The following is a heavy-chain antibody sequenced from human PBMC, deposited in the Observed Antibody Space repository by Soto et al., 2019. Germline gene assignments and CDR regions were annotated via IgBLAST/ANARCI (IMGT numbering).Heavy chain of an antibody. CDR2: IYYSAST. CDR1: GGSISSGGYY. CDR3: AREGISGTAAAFDI. J-gene: IGHJ3*02. Sequence: QVQLQESGPGLVKPSQTLSLTCTVSGGSISSGGYYWSWIRQHPGKGLEWIGYIYYSASTYYNPSLRRRVTISADTSKNQVSLKLSSVAAADTAVYYCAREGISGTAAAFDIWGQGTMVTVSS. V-gene: IGHV4-31*03. D-gene: IGHD1-20*01.